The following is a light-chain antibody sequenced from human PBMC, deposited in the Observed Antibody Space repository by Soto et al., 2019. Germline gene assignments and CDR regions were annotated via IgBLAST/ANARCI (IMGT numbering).Light chain of an antibody. V-gene: IGLV1-40*01. CDR2: GNS. Sequence: QSVLTQPPSVSGAPGQWVPISCTGSSSNIGAGYDVHWYQQLPGTAPKLLIYGNSNRPSGVPDRFSGSKSGTSASLAITGLQAEDEADYYCQSYDSSLSGDVFGPGTTLTVL. CDR3: QSYDSSLSGDV. CDR1: SSNIGAGYD. J-gene: IGLJ1*01.